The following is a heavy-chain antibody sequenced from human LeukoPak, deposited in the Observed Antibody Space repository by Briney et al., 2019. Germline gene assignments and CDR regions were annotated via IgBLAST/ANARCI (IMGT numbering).Heavy chain of an antibody. CDR2: MNPNSGDT. Sequence: ASVKVSCKASGYPFISYDINWVRQATGQGLEGMGWMNPNSGDTGYAQRFQGRVTMTRNTSISTAYMEVSSLRSEDTAMYFCARGRGYSNGWFEADDYWGQGTLVTVSS. CDR1: GYPFISYD. CDR3: ARGRGYSNGWFEADDY. D-gene: IGHD6-19*01. J-gene: IGHJ4*02. V-gene: IGHV1-8*01.